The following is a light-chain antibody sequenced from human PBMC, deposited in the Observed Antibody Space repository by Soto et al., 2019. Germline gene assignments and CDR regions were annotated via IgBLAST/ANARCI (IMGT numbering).Light chain of an antibody. J-gene: IGKJ5*01. Sequence: DIQMTQSPSSLSASIGDRVTITCQASQDITHYLNWYQQKPGKAPKLLIYDASSLKTGVPSRFTASGSGTHFTFSISNLQPEDIATYYCQQYDNLITFGQGTRLE. CDR3: QQYDNLIT. CDR1: QDITHY. V-gene: IGKV1-33*01. CDR2: DAS.